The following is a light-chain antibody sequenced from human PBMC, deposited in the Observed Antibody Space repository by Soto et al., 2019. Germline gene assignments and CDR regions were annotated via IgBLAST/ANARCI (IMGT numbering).Light chain of an antibody. CDR1: SSDVGGYNY. Sequence: QSVLTQPASVSGSPGQSITISCTGTSSDVGGYNYVSWYQQHPGKAPKLMIHDVNFRPSGVSNSFSGSKSGNTASLTISGLQAEDEADYYCISYTDSSTLVFGTGTKLTVL. J-gene: IGLJ1*01. CDR3: ISYTDSSTLV. CDR2: DVN. V-gene: IGLV2-14*01.